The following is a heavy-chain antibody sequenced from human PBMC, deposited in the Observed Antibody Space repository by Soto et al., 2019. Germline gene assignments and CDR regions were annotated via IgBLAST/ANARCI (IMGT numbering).Heavy chain of an antibody. Sequence: PGGSLRLSCAASGCTFSSYAMSWVRQAPGKGLEWVSAISGSGGSTYYADSVKGRFTISRDNSKNTLYLQMNSLRAEDTAVYYCAKASVYVCGSYRYTYYFDYWGQGTLVTVSS. V-gene: IGHV3-23*01. CDR3: AKASVYVCGSYRYTYYFDY. CDR2: ISGSGGST. D-gene: IGHD3-16*02. J-gene: IGHJ4*02. CDR1: GCTFSSYA.